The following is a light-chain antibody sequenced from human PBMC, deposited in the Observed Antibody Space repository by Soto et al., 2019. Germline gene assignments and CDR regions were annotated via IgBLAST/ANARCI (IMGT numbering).Light chain of an antibody. Sequence: DIVLTQSPGTLSLSPGERATLSCRASQSVSSSYLAWYQQKPGQAPRLLIYGASSRATGIPDRFSASGSGTDFTLTISRLEPEDFAVYYCQQYGSSPGTFGQGTKVEIK. CDR1: QSVSSSY. CDR3: QQYGSSPGT. J-gene: IGKJ1*01. CDR2: GAS. V-gene: IGKV3-20*01.